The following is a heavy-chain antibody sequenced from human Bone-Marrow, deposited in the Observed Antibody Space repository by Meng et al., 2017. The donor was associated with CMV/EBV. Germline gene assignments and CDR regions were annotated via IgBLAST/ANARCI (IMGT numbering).Heavy chain of an antibody. CDR3: AKSWSGWPYDAFDV. CDR1: GSTFSTYA. D-gene: IGHD3-3*01. CDR2: VSGGDGTT. J-gene: IGHJ3*01. V-gene: IGHV3-23*01. Sequence: GESLKISCVSSGSTFSTYAMSWVRQAPGKGLEWVAAVSGGDGTTYYADSVKGRFTISRDNSKKTVYLQMKSLRAEDTAIYYCAKSWSGWPYDAFDVWGQGTMVTVPS.